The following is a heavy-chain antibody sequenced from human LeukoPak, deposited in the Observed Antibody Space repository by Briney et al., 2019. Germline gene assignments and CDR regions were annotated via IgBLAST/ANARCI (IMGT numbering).Heavy chain of an antibody. CDR3: AATGYSSSWYPGFDY. CDR1: GFTVSSNY. J-gene: IGHJ4*02. V-gene: IGHV3-66*01. Sequence: GGSLRLSCAASGFTVSSNYMSWVRQAPGKGLEWVSVIYSGGSTYYADSVKGRSTISRDNSKNTLYLQMNSLRAEDTAVYYCAATGYSSSWYPGFDYWGQGTLVTVSS. D-gene: IGHD6-13*01. CDR2: IYSGGST.